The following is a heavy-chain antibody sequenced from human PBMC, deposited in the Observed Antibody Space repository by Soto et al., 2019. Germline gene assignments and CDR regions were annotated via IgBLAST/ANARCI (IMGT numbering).Heavy chain of an antibody. CDR2: INHSGST. D-gene: IGHD5-18*01. Sequence: QVQLQQWGAGLLKPSETLSLTCAVYGGSFSGYYWSWIRQPPGKGLEWIGEINHSGSTNYNPSLKSRVTISVDTSKNQFSLKLSSVTAADTAVYYCARGGYDTAMFGYWGQGTLVTVSS. V-gene: IGHV4-34*01. CDR1: GGSFSGYY. J-gene: IGHJ4*02. CDR3: ARGGYDTAMFGY.